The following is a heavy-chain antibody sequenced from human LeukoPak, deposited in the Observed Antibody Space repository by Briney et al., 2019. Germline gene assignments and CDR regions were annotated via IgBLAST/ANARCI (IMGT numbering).Heavy chain of an antibody. Sequence: GGSLRLSCAASGFTFSDYYMSWIRQAPGKGLEWVSYISSSGSTIYYADSVKGRFTISRDNAKNSLYLQMNSLRAEDTAVYYCARDYGIAVVGTDYVNWFDPWGQGTLVTVSS. CDR3: ARDYGIAVVGTDYVNWFDP. D-gene: IGHD6-19*01. CDR1: GFTFSDYY. CDR2: ISSSGSTI. V-gene: IGHV3-11*01. J-gene: IGHJ5*02.